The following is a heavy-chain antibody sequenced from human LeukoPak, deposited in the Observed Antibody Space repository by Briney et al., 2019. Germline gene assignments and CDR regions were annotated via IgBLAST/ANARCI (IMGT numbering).Heavy chain of an antibody. Sequence: ASVKVSCKASGGTFSSYAISWVRQAPGKGLEWMGGFDPEDGETIYAQKFQGRVTMTEDTSTDTAYMELSSLRSEDTAVYYCATESGWLSNWFDPWGQGTLVTVSS. J-gene: IGHJ5*02. CDR3: ATESGWLSNWFDP. D-gene: IGHD3-22*01. V-gene: IGHV1-24*01. CDR1: GGTFSSYA. CDR2: FDPEDGET.